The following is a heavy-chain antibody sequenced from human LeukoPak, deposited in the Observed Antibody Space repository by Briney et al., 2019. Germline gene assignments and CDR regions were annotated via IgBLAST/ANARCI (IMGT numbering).Heavy chain of an antibody. CDR2: INPNSGAT. CDR3: ARGDIVVVVAAKLDP. D-gene: IGHD2-15*01. Sequence: ASVKVSCKASGYTFTGYYLHWVRQAPGKGLEWMGGINPNSGATNYAQKFQGRVTMTRDTSISTAYMELRRLTSDDTAVYYCARGDIVVVVAAKLDPWGQGTLVTVSS. CDR1: GYTFTGYY. J-gene: IGHJ5*02. V-gene: IGHV1-2*02.